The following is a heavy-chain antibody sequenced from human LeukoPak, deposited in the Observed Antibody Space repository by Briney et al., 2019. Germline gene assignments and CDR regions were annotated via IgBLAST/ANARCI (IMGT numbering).Heavy chain of an antibody. CDR3: ARRNLKSGGSYFPLFDY. Sequence: ASVKVSCKASEYTFTAYYMHWVRQAPGQGLEWMGIINPSGGSTSYAQKFQGRVTMTRDMSTSTVYMELSSLRSEDTAVYYCARRNLKSGGSYFPLFDYWGQGTLVTVSS. CDR1: EYTFTAYY. CDR2: INPSGGST. V-gene: IGHV1-46*01. D-gene: IGHD1-26*01. J-gene: IGHJ4*02.